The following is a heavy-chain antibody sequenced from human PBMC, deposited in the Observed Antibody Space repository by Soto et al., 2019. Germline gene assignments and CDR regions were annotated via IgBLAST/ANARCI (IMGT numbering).Heavy chain of an antibody. CDR2: IYYSGST. J-gene: IGHJ6*02. CDR1: GGSISSGDYY. CDR3: AREDYDFWSGYPTPTPHGMDV. D-gene: IGHD3-3*01. Sequence: SETLSLTCTVSGGSISSGDYYWSWIRQPPGKGLEWIGYIYYSGSTYYNPSLKSRVTISVDTSKNQFSLKLSSVTAADTAVYYCAREDYDFWSGYPTPTPHGMDVWGQGTTVPVSS. V-gene: IGHV4-30-4*01.